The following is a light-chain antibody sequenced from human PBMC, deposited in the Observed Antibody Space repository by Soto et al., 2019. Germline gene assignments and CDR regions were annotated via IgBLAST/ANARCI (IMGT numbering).Light chain of an antibody. CDR3: MQALQTVT. Sequence: VVMTQSTLSLPVTLGQPASISCRSSQSLVHSSGNTYLNWFLQRPGHSPRRLIYQVSNRDSGVPDRFSGSGSGTDFTLKISRVEAEDVGVYYCMQALQTVTFGGGTKVDIK. CDR1: QSLVHSSGNTY. J-gene: IGKJ4*01. CDR2: QVS. V-gene: IGKV2-30*02.